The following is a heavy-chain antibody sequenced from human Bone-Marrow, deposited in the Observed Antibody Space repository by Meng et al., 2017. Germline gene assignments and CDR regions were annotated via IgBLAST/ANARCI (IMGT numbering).Heavy chain of an antibody. CDR2: INPNSGGT. J-gene: IGHJ4*02. CDR1: GYTFTGYY. D-gene: IGHD3-10*01. V-gene: IGHV1-2*02. CDR3: ARDLYGSGNYIGT. Sequence: ASVKVSCKASGYTFTGYYMHWVRQAPGQGLEWMGWINPNSGGTNYAQKFQGRVTMTRDTSISTAYTELSRMRSDDTAVYYCARDLYGSGNYIGTWGQGTLVTVSS.